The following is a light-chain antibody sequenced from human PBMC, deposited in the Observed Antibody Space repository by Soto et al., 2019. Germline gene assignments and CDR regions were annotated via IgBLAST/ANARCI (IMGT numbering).Light chain of an antibody. V-gene: IGLV2-8*01. CDR2: DVG. CDR3: TSHTGSNNPFG. CDR1: SNDVGGYNF. Sequence: QSALNQPPSASGSPGQSVTISCTGTSNDVGGYNFVSWYQQHPGKAPKLVIYDVGRRPSGVPDRFSGSKSGNTASLTVSGLQAEDEADYYCTSHTGSNNPFGFGTGTKLTVL. J-gene: IGLJ1*01.